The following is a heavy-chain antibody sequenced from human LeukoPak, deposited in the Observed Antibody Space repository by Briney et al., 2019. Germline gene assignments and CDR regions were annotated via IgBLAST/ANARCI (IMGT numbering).Heavy chain of an antibody. CDR3: ARGSRGWYRSSLDHYYYYYMDV. CDR2: ISSSSSYI. J-gene: IGHJ6*03. D-gene: IGHD6-19*01. Sequence: GGSLRLSCAASGFTFSSYSMNWVRQAPGKGLEWVSSISSSSSYIYYADSVKGRFTISRDNAKNSLYLQMNSLRAEDTAVYYCARGSRGWYRSSLDHYYYYYMDVWGKGTTVTVSS. V-gene: IGHV3-21*01. CDR1: GFTFSSYS.